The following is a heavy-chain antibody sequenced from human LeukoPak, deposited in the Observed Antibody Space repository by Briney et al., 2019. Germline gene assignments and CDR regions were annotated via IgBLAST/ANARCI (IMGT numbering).Heavy chain of an antibody. CDR1: VGSISSSSYY. D-gene: IGHD2-21*01. V-gene: IGHV4-39*01. Sequence: SETLSLTCTVSVGSISSSSYYWGWIRQPPGKGLEWIGTIYYSGSTYNNPSLKSRVTISVDTSKNQFSLRLSSVTAADTAVYYCARLSFADYYIDCWGQGTLVTVSS. CDR3: ARLSFADYYIDC. CDR2: IYYSGST. J-gene: IGHJ4*02.